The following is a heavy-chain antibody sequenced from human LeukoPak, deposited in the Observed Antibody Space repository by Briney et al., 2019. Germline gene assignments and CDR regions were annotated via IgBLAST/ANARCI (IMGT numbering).Heavy chain of an antibody. J-gene: IGHJ4*02. Sequence: SETLSLTCTVSGVSISSSSYYWGWIRQPPGKGLEWIVSIYYSGSTYYNPSLKSRVTISVDTSKNQFSLKLSSVTATDTAVYYCAIGRGVVVEPAAPFDYWGQGTLVTVSS. D-gene: IGHD2-2*01. CDR1: GVSISSSSYY. CDR2: IYYSGST. CDR3: AIGRGVVVEPAAPFDY. V-gene: IGHV4-39*01.